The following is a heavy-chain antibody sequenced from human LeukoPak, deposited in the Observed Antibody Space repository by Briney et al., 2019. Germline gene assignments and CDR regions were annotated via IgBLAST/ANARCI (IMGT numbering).Heavy chain of an antibody. V-gene: IGHV3-23*01. D-gene: IGHD2-8*01. Sequence: GGPLRLSCAASGFTFNNYPMTWVRQAPGKGLVGVSSINPSGGNTYYADSVKGRFTISRDNSENTLYLQMNSLRAEDTALYYCAKGINGYFDYWGQGTLVTVSS. CDR3: AKGINGYFDY. CDR1: GFTFNNYP. CDR2: INPSGGNT. J-gene: IGHJ4*02.